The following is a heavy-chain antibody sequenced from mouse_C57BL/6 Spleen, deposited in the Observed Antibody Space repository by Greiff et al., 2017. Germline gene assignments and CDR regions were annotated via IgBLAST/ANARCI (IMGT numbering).Heavy chain of an antibody. V-gene: IGHV1-64*01. CDR2: IHPNSGST. Sequence: VQLQQPGAELVKPGASVKLSCKASGYTFTSYWMHWVKQRPGQGLEWIGMIHPNSGSTNYNEKFKSKATLTVDKSSSTAYMQLSSLTSEDSAVYYCARSDGGWYFDVWGTGTTVTVSS. D-gene: IGHD1-1*02. CDR1: GYTFTSYW. J-gene: IGHJ1*03. CDR3: ARSDGGWYFDV.